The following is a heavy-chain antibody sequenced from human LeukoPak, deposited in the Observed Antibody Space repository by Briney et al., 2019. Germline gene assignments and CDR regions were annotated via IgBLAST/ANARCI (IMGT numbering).Heavy chain of an antibody. CDR3: ARGGSAWYRPLDY. J-gene: IGHJ4*02. CDR1: GYSISSGYY. V-gene: IGHV4-38-2*02. D-gene: IGHD6-13*01. Sequence: SETLSLTCNVSGYSISSGYYWGWIRQPPGKGLEWIGSIYHSGSTYYNPYLKSRVTITVDTSKNQFSLKLSTVIAADTAVYYCARGGSAWYRPLDYWGQGTLVTVSS. CDR2: IYHSGST.